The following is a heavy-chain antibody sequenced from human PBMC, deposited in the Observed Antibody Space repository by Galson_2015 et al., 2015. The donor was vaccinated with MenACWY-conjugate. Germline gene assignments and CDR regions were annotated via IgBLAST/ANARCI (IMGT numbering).Heavy chain of an antibody. CDR2: IKQDGSEK. CDR1: GFTFSNYW. D-gene: IGHD3-10*01. J-gene: IGHJ4*02. V-gene: IGHV3-7*03. CDR3: ASQTWTGYFDY. Sequence: SLRLSCAASGFTFSNYWMSWVRQAPGKGLEWVANIKQDGSEKYYVDSVKGRFTISRDNAKNSLYLQMNSLRAEDTAMYYCASQTWTGYFDYWGQGIRVT.